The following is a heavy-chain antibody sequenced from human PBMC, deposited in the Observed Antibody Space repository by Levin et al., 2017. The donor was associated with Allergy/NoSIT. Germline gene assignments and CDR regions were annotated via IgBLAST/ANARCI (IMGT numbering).Heavy chain of an antibody. CDR3: TRVKGAYDTSEH. CDR1: GFTFRNYW. CDR2: IKQDGTQK. D-gene: IGHD5-12*01. J-gene: IGHJ4*02. V-gene: IGHV3-7*01. Sequence: LSLTCAASGFTFRNYWMSWVRQAPGKGLEWVANIKQDGTQKYYLGSVKGRFAISRDNAKNSLYLQLNSLRAEDTAVYYCTRVKGAYDTSEHWGQGTLVTVSS.